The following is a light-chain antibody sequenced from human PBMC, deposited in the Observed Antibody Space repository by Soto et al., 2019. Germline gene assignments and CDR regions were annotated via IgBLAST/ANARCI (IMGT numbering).Light chain of an antibody. Sequence: DIQMTQSPSSVAASIGDTVTITCRASQDINVYLNWYQQKPGEVPKLLIYSASTLHSGVPSRFTGSGSETDFTLTIRSLQPEDFATYYFQHGYVVPYSFGQGTQVDI. CDR2: SAS. CDR3: QHGYVVPYS. V-gene: IGKV1-39*01. J-gene: IGKJ2*03. CDR1: QDINVY.